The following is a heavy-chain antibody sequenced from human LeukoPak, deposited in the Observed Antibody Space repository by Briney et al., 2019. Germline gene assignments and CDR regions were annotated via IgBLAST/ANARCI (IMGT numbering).Heavy chain of an antibody. V-gene: IGHV5-51*01. CDR1: GYSFTSYW. CDR3: ARVYGDSSSWYGPDAFDI. CDR2: IYPGDSDT. D-gene: IGHD6-13*01. Sequence: GESLKISCKGSGYSFTSYWIGWVRQMPGKGLEWMGIIYPGDSDTRYSPSFQGQVTISADKSISTAYLQWSSLKASDTAMYYCARVYGDSSSWYGPDAFDIWGQGTMVTVSS. J-gene: IGHJ3*02.